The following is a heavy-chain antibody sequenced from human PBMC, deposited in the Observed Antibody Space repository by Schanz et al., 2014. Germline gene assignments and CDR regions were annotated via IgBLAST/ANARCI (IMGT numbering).Heavy chain of an antibody. V-gene: IGHV3-74*01. CDR3: TRDTDYHFDY. D-gene: IGHD4-17*01. Sequence: EVHLVESGGGLVQPGGSLRLSCAASGFTFSSSWMHWVRQAPGKGLVWVSRTSHDGSFTTFADSVKGRFPISRDNARNTLYLQMNSLRAEDTAVYYCTRDTDYHFDYWGQGTLVTVSS. J-gene: IGHJ4*02. CDR2: TSHDGSFT. CDR1: GFTFSSSW.